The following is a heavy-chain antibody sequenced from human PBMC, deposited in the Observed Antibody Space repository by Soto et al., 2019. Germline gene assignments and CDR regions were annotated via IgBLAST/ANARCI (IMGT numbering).Heavy chain of an antibody. J-gene: IGHJ4*02. CDR1: GFFFSSYT. Sequence: EVQLLESGGGLVQPGGSLRLSCVGSGFFFSSYTMTWVRQAPGKGLEWVSSFSATSENTYYADSVRGRFTISRDNSKNQLFLQMYSLTAEDTAMYYCAKARDQEWVRLPFDYWGQGILVIVSS. CDR2: FSATSENT. V-gene: IGHV3-23*01. CDR3: AKARDQEWVRLPFDY. D-gene: IGHD3-3*01.